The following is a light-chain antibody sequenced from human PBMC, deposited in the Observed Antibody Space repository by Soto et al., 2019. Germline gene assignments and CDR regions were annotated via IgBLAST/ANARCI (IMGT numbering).Light chain of an antibody. V-gene: IGLV2-14*01. CDR3: ASYTSTTTLVV. CDR2: GVN. Sequence: QYALTQPASVSGSPGQSITISCTGTSSDIGRYNYVSWYQQHPGKAPRLVISGVNKRPSGISNRFSGSKSGNTASLTISGLQADDEAIYYCASYTSTTTLVVFGGGTQLTVL. J-gene: IGLJ2*01. CDR1: SSDIGRYNY.